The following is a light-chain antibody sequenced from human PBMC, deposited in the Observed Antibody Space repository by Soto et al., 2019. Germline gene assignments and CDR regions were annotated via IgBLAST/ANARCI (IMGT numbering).Light chain of an antibody. J-gene: IGKJ2*01. CDR2: GAS. V-gene: IGKV3-20*01. CDR3: QQYGGSPLYT. CDR1: QSVSNNY. Sequence: EVVLTQSPGTLSLSPGERATLSCRASQSVSNNYLSWYQQKPGQAPRLLIYGASSRATGIPDRFSGSGSGTYFTLIISRLEPEDFAVYYCQQYGGSPLYTFGQGTKLEIK.